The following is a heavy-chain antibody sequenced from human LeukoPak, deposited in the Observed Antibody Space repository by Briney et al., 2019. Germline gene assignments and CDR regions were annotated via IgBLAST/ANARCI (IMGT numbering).Heavy chain of an antibody. CDR1: GGSIRTHY. CDR2: IHSSGNT. CDR3: ARGGGSNAFDI. D-gene: IGHD2-15*01. Sequence: SETLSLTCTVSGGSIRTHYWSWIRQPAGKGLEWIGRIHSSGNTDYNPSLSSRVTMSVDTSKNQFSLKLSSVTAADTAVYYCARGGGSNAFDIWGQGTMVTVSS. J-gene: IGHJ3*02. V-gene: IGHV4-4*07.